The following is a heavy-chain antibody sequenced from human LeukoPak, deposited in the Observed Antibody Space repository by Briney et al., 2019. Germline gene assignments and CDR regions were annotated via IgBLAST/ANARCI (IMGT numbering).Heavy chain of an antibody. CDR3: ARFTPSSDYQFAFDY. D-gene: IGHD4-11*01. Sequence: PSETLSLTCTVSGGSISSGSYYWGWIRQPPGKGLEWIGSIYYSGSTYYSPSLKSRVTISVDTSKNQFSLKLTSVTAADTAVYYCARFTPSSDYQFAFDYWGQGTLVTVSS. CDR1: GGSISSGSYY. J-gene: IGHJ4*02. V-gene: IGHV4-39*01. CDR2: IYYSGST.